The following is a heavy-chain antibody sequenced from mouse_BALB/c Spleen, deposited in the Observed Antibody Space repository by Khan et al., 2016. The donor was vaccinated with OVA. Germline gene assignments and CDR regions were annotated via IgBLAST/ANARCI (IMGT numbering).Heavy chain of an antibody. Sequence: VQLQESGPGLVAPSQSLSITCTVSGFSLTSYGVNWVRQPPGKGLEWLGVIWGDGTTNYHSALISRLSISKDNSKSQVFLKLNSLQTDDTATYYSTKPGNAYPYAMDYWGQGTSVTVSS. CDR2: IWGDGTT. CDR1: GFSLTSYG. CDR3: TKPGNAYPYAMDY. J-gene: IGHJ4*01. V-gene: IGHV2-3*01.